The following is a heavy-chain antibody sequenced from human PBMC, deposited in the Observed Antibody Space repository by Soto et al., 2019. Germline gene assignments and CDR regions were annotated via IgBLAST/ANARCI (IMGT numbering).Heavy chain of an antibody. J-gene: IGHJ6*02. CDR1: GYTFTSYG. D-gene: IGHD2-15*01. CDR3: ARVVAATWDDYYGMDV. CDR2: ISAYNGNT. Sequence: QVQLVQSGAEVKKPGASVKVSCKASGYTFTSYGISWVRQAPGQGLEWMGWISAYNGNTNYAQKLQGRVTMTTDTSTSTAYMELRSLRTDDTAVYYCARVVAATWDDYYGMDVWGQGTTVTVSS. V-gene: IGHV1-18*01.